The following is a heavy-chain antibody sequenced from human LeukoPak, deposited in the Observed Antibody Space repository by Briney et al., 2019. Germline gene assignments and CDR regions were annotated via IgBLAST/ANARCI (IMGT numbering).Heavy chain of an antibody. J-gene: IGHJ6*02. CDR3: ARDGIAAAGDYYYYGMDV. D-gene: IGHD6-13*01. CDR1: GYTFTSYG. V-gene: IGHV1-18*01. CDR2: ISAYNGNT. Sequence: GASVKVSCKASGYTFTSYGISWVRQAPGQGFEWMGWISAYNGNTNYAQKLQGRVTMTTATSTSTAYMELRSLRSDDTAVYYCARDGIAAAGDYYYYGMDVWGQGTTVTVSS.